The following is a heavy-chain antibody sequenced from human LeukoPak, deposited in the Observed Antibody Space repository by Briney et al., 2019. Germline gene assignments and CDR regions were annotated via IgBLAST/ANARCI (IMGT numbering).Heavy chain of an antibody. J-gene: IGHJ2*01. CDR2: IYSGGST. D-gene: IGHD6-19*01. CDR3: ARGLGKQWLYQYWYFDL. CDR1: GFTVSSNY. V-gene: IGHV3-53*01. Sequence: GGSLRLSCAASGFTVSSNYVSWVRQAPGKGLEWVSVIYSGGSTYYADSVKGRFTISRDNSKNTLYLQMNSLRAEDTAVYYCARGLGKQWLYQYWYFDLWGRGTLVTVSS.